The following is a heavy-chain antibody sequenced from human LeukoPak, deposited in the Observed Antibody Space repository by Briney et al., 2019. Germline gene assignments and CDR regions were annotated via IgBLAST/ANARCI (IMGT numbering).Heavy chain of an antibody. V-gene: IGHV4-59*12. D-gene: IGHD3-22*01. CDR3: ASLNTVYDSSGYYSPYYYYYYGMDV. Sequence: PSETLSLTCTVSGGSISSYYWSWIRQPPGKGLEWIGYIYYSGSTNYNPSLKSRVTISVDTSKNQFSLKLSSVTAADTAVYYCASLNTVYDSSGYYSPYYYYYYGMDVWGQGTTVTVSS. J-gene: IGHJ6*02. CDR1: GGSISSYY. CDR2: IYYSGST.